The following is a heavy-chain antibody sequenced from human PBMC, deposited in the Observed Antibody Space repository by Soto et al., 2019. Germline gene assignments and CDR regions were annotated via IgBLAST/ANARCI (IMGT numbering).Heavy chain of an antibody. CDR2: VNIDKGNT. Sequence: QVQLVQSGPEVKKPGASVRVSCKPSGYPFSNYGISWMRQAPGQGLEWMGWVNIDKGNTKYAQKFQDRVTMTTVTSTSTVYLELRSLRSDDTALYYCARERGGYRYGDYWGQGTLVTVSS. CDR3: ARERGGYRYGDY. D-gene: IGHD5-18*01. CDR1: GYPFSNYG. V-gene: IGHV1-18*01. J-gene: IGHJ4*02.